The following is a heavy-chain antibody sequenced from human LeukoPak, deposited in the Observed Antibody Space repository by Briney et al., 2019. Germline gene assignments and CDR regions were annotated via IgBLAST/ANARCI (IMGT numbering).Heavy chain of an antibody. Sequence: GGSLRLSCAASGFTFSSYEMNWVRQAPGKGLEWVSYISSTSGSTIYYADSVKGRFTISRDNAKNSLYLQMNSLSAEDTAVYYCARDGPGYSFDSWGQGTLVTVSS. CDR3: ARDGPGYSFDS. J-gene: IGHJ4*02. D-gene: IGHD5-18*01. CDR2: ISSTSGSTI. CDR1: GFTFSSYE. V-gene: IGHV3-48*03.